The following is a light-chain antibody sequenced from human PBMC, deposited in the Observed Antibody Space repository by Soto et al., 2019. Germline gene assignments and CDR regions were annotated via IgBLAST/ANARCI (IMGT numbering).Light chain of an antibody. V-gene: IGKV1-9*01. CDR2: AAS. CDR1: QSINRW. CDR3: PQVSGYPLN. Sequence: DIQMTQSPSSLSASVGDRVTITCRASQSINRWLAWYQQKPGKAPKLLIYAASTLQSGVPSRFSGSASGTEFTLTISSLQPEDFATYYCPQVSGYPLNFGGGTKVDIK. J-gene: IGKJ4*01.